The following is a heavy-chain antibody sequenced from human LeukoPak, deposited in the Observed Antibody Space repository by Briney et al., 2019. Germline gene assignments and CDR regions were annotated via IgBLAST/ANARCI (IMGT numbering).Heavy chain of an antibody. CDR1: GGSISSSSYY. D-gene: IGHD2-15*01. CDR2: INSDGTST. CDR3: ARPYCSGGSCYSFSAFDI. J-gene: IGHJ3*02. V-gene: IGHV3-74*01. Sequence: ETLSLTCTVSGGSISSSSYYWGWIRQAPGKGLVWVSRINSDGTSTGYADSVKGRFTISRDNAKNMLYLQMNSLRVEDTAVYYCARPYCSGGSCYSFSAFDIWGQGTMVTVSS.